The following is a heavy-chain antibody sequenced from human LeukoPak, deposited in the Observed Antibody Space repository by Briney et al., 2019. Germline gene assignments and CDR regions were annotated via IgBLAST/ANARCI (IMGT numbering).Heavy chain of an antibody. D-gene: IGHD4/OR15-4a*01. J-gene: IGHJ4*02. CDR1: GFTFSSYA. V-gene: IGHV3-53*01. CDR3: ARRAGAYSHPYDY. CDR2: IYSGGST. Sequence: GGSLRLSCAASGFTFSSYAMSWVRQAPGKGLEWVSFIYSGGSTHYSDSVKGRFTISRDNSKNTLYLQMNSLRAEDTAVYYCARRAGAYSHPYDYRGQGTLVTVSS.